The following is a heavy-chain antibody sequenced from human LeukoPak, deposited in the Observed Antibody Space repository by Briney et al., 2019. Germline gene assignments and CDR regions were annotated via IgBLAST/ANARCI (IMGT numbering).Heavy chain of an antibody. V-gene: IGHV4-59*01. D-gene: IGHD6-6*01. CDR3: ARLVRGQLAGGYFDY. CDR2: IYYSGST. J-gene: IGHJ4*02. Sequence: SETLSLTCTVSGGSISSYYWSWIRQPPGKGLEWIGYIYYSGSTNYNPSLKSRVTISVDTSKNQFSLKLSSVTAADTAVYYCARLVRGQLAGGYFDYWGQGTLVTVSS. CDR1: GGSISSYY.